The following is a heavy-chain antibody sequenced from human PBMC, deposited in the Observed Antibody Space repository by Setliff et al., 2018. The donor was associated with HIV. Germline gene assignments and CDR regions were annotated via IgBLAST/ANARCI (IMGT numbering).Heavy chain of an antibody. J-gene: IGHJ3*02. Sequence: GSLSLSCAASTFPFSSYDIHWVRQAPGKGLEWVAFISYDGSNKYYADSVKGRFNISRDNSNNTLYLQMNSLRAEDTAVYYCAKVRRPEGAFDIWGQGTMVTVSS. V-gene: IGHV3-30*02. CDR1: TFPFSSYD. CDR2: ISYDGSNK. CDR3: AKVRRPEGAFDI.